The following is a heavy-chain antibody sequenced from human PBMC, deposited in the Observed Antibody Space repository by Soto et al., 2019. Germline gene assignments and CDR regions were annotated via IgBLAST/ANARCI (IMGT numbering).Heavy chain of an antibody. CDR3: ARHGSGDYVWYYYGMDV. J-gene: IGHJ6*02. CDR1: GYSFTSYW. V-gene: IGHV5-51*01. Sequence: PGESLKISCKGSGYSFTSYWIGWVRQVPGKGLEWMGIIYPGDSDTRYSPSFQGQVTISADKSISTAYLQWSSLKASDTAMYYCARHGSGDYVWYYYGMDVWGQGTTVTISS. D-gene: IGHD4-17*01. CDR2: IYPGDSDT.